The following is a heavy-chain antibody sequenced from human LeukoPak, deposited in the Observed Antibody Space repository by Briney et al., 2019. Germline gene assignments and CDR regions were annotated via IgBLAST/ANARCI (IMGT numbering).Heavy chain of an antibody. CDR2: ISGSADST. CDR3: AKPVYDTSGHEYFQH. CDR1: GLTFSSYV. V-gene: IGHV3-23*01. Sequence: PGGSLRLSCAASGLTFSSYVMSWVRQAPGKGLEWVSAISGSADSTSYASSVMGRFTISRDNSKSTLYLQMNSLRGEDTAVYYCAKPVYDTSGHEYFQHWGQGTLVTVS. D-gene: IGHD3-22*01. J-gene: IGHJ1*01.